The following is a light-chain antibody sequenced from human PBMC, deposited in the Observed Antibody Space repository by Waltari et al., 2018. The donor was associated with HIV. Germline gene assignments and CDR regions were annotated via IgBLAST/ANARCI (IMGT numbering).Light chain of an antibody. CDR2: EVT. Sequence: QSALTQPASVSGSPGQSITLSCTGTSTAAGTYNLVSWYQQHPGKAPKLIIYEVTKRPSGVSNRISGSKAGNTASLTISGLQADDEADYYCCSYVGSNTFFGTGTKVTVL. CDR3: CSYVGSNTF. CDR1: STAAGTYNL. J-gene: IGLJ1*01. V-gene: IGLV2-23*02.